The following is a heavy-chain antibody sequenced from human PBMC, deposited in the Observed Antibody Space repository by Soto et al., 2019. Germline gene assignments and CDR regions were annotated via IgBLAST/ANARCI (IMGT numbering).Heavy chain of an antibody. CDR2: INTGNGHT. V-gene: IGHV1-3*04. Sequence: ASVKVSCKTSGYNFNIFSVHWVRQAPGQRLEWMGWINTGNGHTKYSQKFQGRVTITRDTSTSAAYMDLMSLRSEDTAVYFCARDRDRVADIWGLGTMVTVS. CDR1: GYNFNIFS. CDR3: ARDRDRVADI. D-gene: IGHD2-15*01. J-gene: IGHJ3*02.